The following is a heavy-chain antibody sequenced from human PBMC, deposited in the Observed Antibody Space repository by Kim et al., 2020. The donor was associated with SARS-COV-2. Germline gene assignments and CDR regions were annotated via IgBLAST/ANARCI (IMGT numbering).Heavy chain of an antibody. Sequence: GGSLRLSCAASGFTFSSYGMHWVRQAPGKGLEWVAVIWYDGSNKYYADSVKGRFTISRDNSKNTLYLQMNSLRAEDTAVYYCAKDGPYGACDYWGQGTLVTVSS. J-gene: IGHJ4*02. CDR1: GFTFSSYG. V-gene: IGHV3-33*06. D-gene: IGHD4-17*01. CDR2: IWYDGSNK. CDR3: AKDGPYGACDY.